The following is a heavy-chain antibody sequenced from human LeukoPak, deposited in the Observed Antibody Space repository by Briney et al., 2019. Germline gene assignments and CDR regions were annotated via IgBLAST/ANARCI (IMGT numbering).Heavy chain of an antibody. V-gene: IGHV4-34*01. D-gene: IGHD2-15*01. CDR1: GGSFSGYY. CDR3: ARGIVVVVAATPGYFDY. J-gene: IGHJ4*02. Sequence: SETLSLTCAVYGGSFSGYYWSWIRQPPGKGLEWIGKINHSGSTNYNPSLKSRVTISVDTSKNQFSLKLSSVTAADTAVYYCARGIVVVVAATPGYFDYWGQGTLVTVSS. CDR2: INHSGST.